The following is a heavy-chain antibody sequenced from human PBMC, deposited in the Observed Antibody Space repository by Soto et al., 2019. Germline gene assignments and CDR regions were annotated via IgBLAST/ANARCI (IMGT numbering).Heavy chain of an antibody. V-gene: IGHV3-21*01. Sequence: GGSLRLSCAASGFTFSSYSMNWVRQAPGKGLEWVSSISSSSSYIYYADSVKGRFTISRDNAKNSLYLQMNSLRAEDTAVYYCARDRLGVAGRASRDSRAFDIWGQGTMVTVSS. CDR1: GFTFSSYS. D-gene: IGHD2-8*02. J-gene: IGHJ3*02. CDR3: ARDRLGVAGRASRDSRAFDI. CDR2: ISSSSSYI.